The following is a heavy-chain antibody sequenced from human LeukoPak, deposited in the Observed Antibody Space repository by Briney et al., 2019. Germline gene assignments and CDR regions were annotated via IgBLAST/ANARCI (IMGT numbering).Heavy chain of an antibody. CDR3: ARDRAYYYFDS. J-gene: IGHJ4*02. Sequence: GGSLRLSCAASGLTCSSYAMHWVRQAPGKGLEWVAVISYDGSNKYYSDSVKGRFTISRDNSKNTVYLQMNSLRAEDTALYYCARDRAYYYFDSWGQGTLVTVSS. CDR2: ISYDGSNK. CDR1: GLTCSSYA. V-gene: IGHV3-30*14. D-gene: IGHD3-10*01.